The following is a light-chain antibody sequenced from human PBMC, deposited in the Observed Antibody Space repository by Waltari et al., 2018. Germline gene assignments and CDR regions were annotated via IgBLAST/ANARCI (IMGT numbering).Light chain of an antibody. J-gene: IGLJ3*02. CDR1: SSNTGSNN. CDR3: AAWDGGLKVRL. Sequence: QSVVTQPPSASGTPGQRVTISCSGSSSNTGSNNVFWYQRVPGTAPRLPISRNDQRPAGVPDRFSGSKSGTSASLAINGLRSEDEADYYCAAWDGGLKVRLFGGGTKLTVL. CDR2: RND. V-gene: IGLV1-47*01.